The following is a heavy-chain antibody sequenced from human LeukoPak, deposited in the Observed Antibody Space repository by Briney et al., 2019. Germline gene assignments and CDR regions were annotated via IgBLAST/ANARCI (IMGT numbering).Heavy chain of an antibody. J-gene: IGHJ3*02. V-gene: IGHV4-59*01. D-gene: IGHD4-17*01. Sequence: SETLSLTCTVSGGSISSYYWSWIRQPPGKGLEWIGYIYYSGGTNYNPSLKSRVTISVDTSKNQFSLKLSSVTAADTAVYYCASGTVTTWGQGAFDIWGQGTMVTVSS. CDR2: IYYSGGT. CDR1: GGSISSYY. CDR3: ASGTVTTWGQGAFDI.